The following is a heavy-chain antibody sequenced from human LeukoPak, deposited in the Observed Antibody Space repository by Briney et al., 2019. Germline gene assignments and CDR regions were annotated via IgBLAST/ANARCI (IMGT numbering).Heavy chain of an antibody. CDR2: ISGSGGST. CDR1: GFTFSSYA. D-gene: IGHD2-15*01. J-gene: IGHJ4*02. Sequence: GGSLRLSCAASGFTFSSYAMGWVRQAPGKGLEWVSAISGSGGSTYYADSVKGRFTISRDNSKNTLYLQMNSLRAEDTAVYYCAKDRRVADSPFDYWGQGTLVTVSS. V-gene: IGHV3-23*01. CDR3: AKDRRVADSPFDY.